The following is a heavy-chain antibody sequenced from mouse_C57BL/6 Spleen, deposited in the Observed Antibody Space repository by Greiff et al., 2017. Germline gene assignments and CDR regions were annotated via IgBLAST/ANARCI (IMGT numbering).Heavy chain of an antibody. CDR2: IDPSDSET. D-gene: IGHD2-10*01. CDR1: GYTFTSYW. CDR3: ARPYYGNYVDYAMDY. Sequence: QVQLQPPGAELVRPGSSVKLSCKASGYTFTSYWMHWVKQRPIQGLEWIGNIDPSDSETHYNQKFKDKATLTVDKSSSTAYMQLSSLTSEDSAVYYCARPYYGNYVDYAMDYWGQGTSVTVAS. J-gene: IGHJ4*01. V-gene: IGHV1-52*01.